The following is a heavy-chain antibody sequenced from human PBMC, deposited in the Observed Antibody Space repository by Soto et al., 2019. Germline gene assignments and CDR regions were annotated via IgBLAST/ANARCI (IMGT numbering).Heavy chain of an antibody. V-gene: IGHV4-30-4*01. J-gene: IGHJ4*02. CDR2: IYNGGST. CDR1: GDSVSSVGFH. CDR3: ARGLSTHIAVAGMGYFDS. D-gene: IGHD6-19*01. Sequence: PSETLSLTCTVSGDSVSSVGFHWAWLRRPPGKGLEWIGYIYNGGSTYYRPSLESRMHMSLDATRNHYSLRLTSVTAADTAVYYCARGLSTHIAVAGMGYFDSWGQGTLVTVSS.